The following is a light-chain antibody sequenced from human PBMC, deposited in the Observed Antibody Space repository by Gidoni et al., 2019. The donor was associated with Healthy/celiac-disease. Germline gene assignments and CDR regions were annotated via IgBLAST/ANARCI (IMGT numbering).Light chain of an antibody. CDR2: QDS. J-gene: IGLJ3*02. CDR1: KLGEKY. V-gene: IGLV3-1*01. CDR3: QAWDSSTAV. Sequence: SYELTQPPSVSGSPGQTASITGSGDKLGEKYACWYQQKPGQSPVLVIYQDSKRPSGIPERFSGSNSGNTATLTISGTQAMDEADYYCQAWDSSTAVFGGGTKLTVL.